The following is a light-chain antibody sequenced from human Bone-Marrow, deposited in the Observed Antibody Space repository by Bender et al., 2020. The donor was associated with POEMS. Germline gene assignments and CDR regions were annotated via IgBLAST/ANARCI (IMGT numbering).Light chain of an antibody. Sequence: QSALTQPPSVSGSPGQSVTISCTGVSSDVGSYNRVSWSQQPPGKAPKLMISYVSNRPSGVSLRFSGSKSGNMASLTISGLQAEDEADYYYVSFTTRNTYVFGTGTKVTVL. V-gene: IGLV2-18*02. CDR2: YVS. CDR1: SSDVGSYNR. CDR3: VSFTTRNTYV. J-gene: IGLJ1*01.